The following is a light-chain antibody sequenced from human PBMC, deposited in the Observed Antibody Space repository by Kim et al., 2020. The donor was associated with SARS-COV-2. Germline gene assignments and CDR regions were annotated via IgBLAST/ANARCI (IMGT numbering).Light chain of an antibody. CDR3: QAWESSTED. CDR2: QDS. V-gene: IGLV3-1*01. CDR1: KLGDKY. J-gene: IGLJ1*01. Sequence: SYELTQPPSVSVSPGQTASITCSGDKLGDKYACWYQQKPGQSPVLVIYQDSKRPSGIPERFSGSNSGNTATLTISGTQAMDEADYYCQAWESSTEDFGTG.